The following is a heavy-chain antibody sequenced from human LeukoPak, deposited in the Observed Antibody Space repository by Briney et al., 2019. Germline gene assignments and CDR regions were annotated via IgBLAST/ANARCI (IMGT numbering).Heavy chain of an antibody. V-gene: IGHV4-59*01. J-gene: IGHJ3*02. CDR2: IYYSGST. CDR1: GGSISSYY. Sequence: SETLSLTCTVSGGSISSYYWSWIRQPPGKGLEWIGYIYYSGSTNYNPSLKSRVTISVDTSKNQSSLKLSSVTAADTAVYYCARDGYCSSTSCRHDAFDIWGQGTMVTVSS. CDR3: ARDGYCSSTSCRHDAFDI. D-gene: IGHD2-2*03.